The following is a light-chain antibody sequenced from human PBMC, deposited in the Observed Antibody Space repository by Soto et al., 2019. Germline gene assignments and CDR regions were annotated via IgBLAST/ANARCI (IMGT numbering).Light chain of an antibody. CDR3: MQTLQTPWT. J-gene: IGKJ1*01. CDR1: QSLLHNNGFHY. Sequence: DIVMTQSPLSLPVTPGEPASISCRSSQSLLHNNGFHYLAWYLQRPGQSPHLLIYLVSNRASGVPDRFSGSGSGKDFTLKISRVEAEDVGVYYCMQTLQTPWTFGQGTKVEIK. V-gene: IGKV2-28*01. CDR2: LVS.